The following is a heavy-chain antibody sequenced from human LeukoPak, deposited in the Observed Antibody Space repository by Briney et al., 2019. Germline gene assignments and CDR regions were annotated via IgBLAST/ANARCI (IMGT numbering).Heavy chain of an antibody. D-gene: IGHD3-10*01. Sequence: SETLSLTCTVSGGSISSRNYYWGWIRQPPGKGLEWIGSMYHTGNIYHNLSLESRASISVDTSKNQFSVRLSSVTAADTAVYYCARHLYYYGSGSRYFDYWGQGTLVTVSS. CDR1: GGSISSRNYY. J-gene: IGHJ4*02. V-gene: IGHV4-39*01. CDR3: ARHLYYYGSGSRYFDY. CDR2: MYHTGNI.